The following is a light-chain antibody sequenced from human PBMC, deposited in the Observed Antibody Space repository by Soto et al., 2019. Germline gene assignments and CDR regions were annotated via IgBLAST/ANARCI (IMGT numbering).Light chain of an antibody. CDR1: QNVRSN. V-gene: IGKV3-15*01. CDR3: QQSYNTPYT. Sequence: EIVMTQSPATLSVSPGERATLSCRASQNVRSNLAWYQQKPGQAPRLLIYGASTRATGIPARFSGRGSGTDFTLTISSLQPGDFASYYCQQSYNTPYTFGQGTKLEI. CDR2: GAS. J-gene: IGKJ2*01.